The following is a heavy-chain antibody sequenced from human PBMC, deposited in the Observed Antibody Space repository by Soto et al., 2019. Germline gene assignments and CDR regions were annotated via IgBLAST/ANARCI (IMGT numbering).Heavy chain of an antibody. D-gene: IGHD6-6*01. V-gene: IGHV1-69*13. CDR1: GYTFTSYG. CDR3: AIEYSSSPPYYPIGY. Sequence: SVKVSCKASGYTFTSYGISWVRQAPGQGLEWMGGIIPIFGTANYAQKFQGRVTITADESTSTAYMELSSLRSEDTAVYYCAIEYSSSPPYYPIGYWGQGTLVTVSS. J-gene: IGHJ4*02. CDR2: IIPIFGTA.